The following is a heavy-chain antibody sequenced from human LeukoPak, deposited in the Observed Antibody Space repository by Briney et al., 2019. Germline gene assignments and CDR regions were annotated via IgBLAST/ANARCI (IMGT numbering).Heavy chain of an antibody. Sequence: ASVKVSCKASGYTFTGHYMHWVRQAPGQGLEWMGWINPNSGGTNYAQKFQGRVTMTRDTSISTAYMELSRLRSDDTAVYYCARPIVGTTPGLFDSWGQGTLVTVSS. CDR3: ARPIVGTTPGLFDS. CDR2: INPNSGGT. V-gene: IGHV1-2*02. J-gene: IGHJ4*02. D-gene: IGHD1-26*01. CDR1: GYTFTGHY.